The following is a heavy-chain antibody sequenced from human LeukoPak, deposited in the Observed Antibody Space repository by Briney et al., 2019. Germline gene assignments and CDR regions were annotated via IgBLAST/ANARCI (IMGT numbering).Heavy chain of an antibody. CDR3: ARSRYYYETSGYRDAFDI. V-gene: IGHV4-38-2*02. Sequence: PSETLSLTCTVSGYSISSGYYWGWIRQPPGKGLEWLGSIYHSGDTYCNPSLKSRVTISLDTSNNQSSLKLSSVTAADTAVYYCARSRYYYETSGYRDAFDIWGQGTMVTVSS. J-gene: IGHJ3*02. CDR2: IYHSGDT. CDR1: GYSISSGYY. D-gene: IGHD3-22*01.